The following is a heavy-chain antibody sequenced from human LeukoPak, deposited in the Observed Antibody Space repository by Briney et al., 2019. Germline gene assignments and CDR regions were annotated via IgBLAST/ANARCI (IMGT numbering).Heavy chain of an antibody. J-gene: IGHJ1*01. CDR3: GRVRTGNTGSPEYFED. CDR2: LFYSGNT. D-gene: IGHD5-12*01. V-gene: IGHV4-59*01. CDR1: GGSISSYY. Sequence: SETLSLTCSVSGGSISSYYWSWIRQPPGKGLEWIGYLFYSGNTNSNPSLKSRATILADTSKNQFSLRLNSVTAADTAVYFCGRVRTGNTGSPEYFEDWGQGTLVTVSS.